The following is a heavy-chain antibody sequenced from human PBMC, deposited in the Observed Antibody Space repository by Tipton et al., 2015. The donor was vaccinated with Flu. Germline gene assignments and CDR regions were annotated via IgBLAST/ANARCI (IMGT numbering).Heavy chain of an antibody. CDR2: MYVSGST. CDR1: GGSMSSFY. D-gene: IGHD3-10*01. J-gene: IGHJ4*02. V-gene: IGHV4-4*07. CDR3: ARGSGSGTDVTFYF. Sequence: PGLVKPSETLSLTCTVSGGSMSSFYWTWIRQPAGKGLEWIGRMYVSGSTKYNPSLKSRVTMSVDTSKNQFSLKLSSVTAADTAVYYRARGSGSGTDVTFYFWGQGTLVTVSS.